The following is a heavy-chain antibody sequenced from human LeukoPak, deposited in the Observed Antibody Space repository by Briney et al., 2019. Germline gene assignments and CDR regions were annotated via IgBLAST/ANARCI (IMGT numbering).Heavy chain of an antibody. J-gene: IGHJ6*02. CDR1: GGSISSSSYY. V-gene: IGHV4-39*07. CDR2: IYYSGST. CDR3: ARGEAVVVVAAYYGMDV. Sequence: PSETLSLTCTVSGGSISSSSYYWGWIRQPPGKGLEWIGSIYYSGSTYYNPSHKSRVTISVDTSKNQFSLKLSSVTAADTAVYYCARGEAVVVVAAYYGMDVWGQGTTVTVSS. D-gene: IGHD2-15*01.